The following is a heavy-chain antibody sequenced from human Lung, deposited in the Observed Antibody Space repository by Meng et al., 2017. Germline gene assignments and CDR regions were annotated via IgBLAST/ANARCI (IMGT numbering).Heavy chain of an antibody. V-gene: IGHV1-2*06. J-gene: IGHJ4*02. CDR1: GYTFAAYW. CDR3: ASSMGGLFGVVIIGAY. Sequence: QVQRMQSWPGVKMPGASVKVSCKASGYTFAAYWIQWVRQAPGQGLEWMGRIDPKSDNTHYAQKFQGRVTMTRDTSISTAYMELSGLRSDDTAVYYCASSMGGLFGVVIIGAYWGQGTLVTVSS. CDR2: IDPKSDNT. D-gene: IGHD3-3*01.